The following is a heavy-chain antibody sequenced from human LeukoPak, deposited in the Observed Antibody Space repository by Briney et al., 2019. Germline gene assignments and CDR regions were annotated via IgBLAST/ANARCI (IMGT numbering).Heavy chain of an antibody. CDR1: GGSISSYY. J-gene: IGHJ3*02. CDR2: IYYSGST. V-gene: IGHV4-59*01. CDR3: AREPTVTPDAFDI. Sequence: PSETLSLTCTVSGGSISSYYWSWIRQPPGKGLEWIGYIYYSGSTNYNPSLKSRVTISVDTSKNQFSLKLSPVTAADTAVYYCAREPTVTPDAFDIWGQGTMVTVSS. D-gene: IGHD4-17*01.